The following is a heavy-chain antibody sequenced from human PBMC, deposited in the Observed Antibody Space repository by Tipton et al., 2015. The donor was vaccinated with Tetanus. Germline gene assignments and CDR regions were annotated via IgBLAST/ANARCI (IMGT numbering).Heavy chain of an antibody. V-gene: IGHV3-33*08. J-gene: IGHJ6*02. CDR1: GFTFSAFT. CDR3: ARVGISQNAYSYVYHGLDV. Sequence: RSLRLSCEASGFTFSAFTMHWVRQAPGKGLEWVAAIWNDGSYKYYADSVKGRFTVSRDNSKNTLYLEMNSLRAEDTAVYYCARVGISQNAYSYVYHGLDVWGQGTTVTVSS. CDR2: IWNDGSYK. D-gene: IGHD5-18*01.